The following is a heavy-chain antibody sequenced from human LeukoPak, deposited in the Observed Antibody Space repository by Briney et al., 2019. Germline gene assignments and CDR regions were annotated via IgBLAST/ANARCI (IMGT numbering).Heavy chain of an antibody. CDR2: IYYSGST. V-gene: IGHV4-59*08. Sequence: SETLSLTCTVSGGSISSYYWSWLRQPPGKGLEWIGYIYYSGSTNYNPSLKSRVTISVDTSKNQFSLKLSSVTAADTAVYYCARAWYNWRETYYFDYWGQGTLVTVSS. D-gene: IGHD1-20*01. CDR1: GGSISSYY. J-gene: IGHJ4*02. CDR3: ARAWYNWRETYYFDY.